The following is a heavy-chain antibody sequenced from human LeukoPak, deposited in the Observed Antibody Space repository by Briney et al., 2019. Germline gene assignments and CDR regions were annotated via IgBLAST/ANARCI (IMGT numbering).Heavy chain of an antibody. J-gene: IGHJ5*02. CDR2: IYYSGST. CDR1: GGSISSGGYS. CDR3: ARGLAARRRYNWFDP. Sequence: SQTLSLTCAVSGGSISSGGYSWSWIRQPPGKGLEWIGYIYYSGSTYYNPSLKSRVTISVDTSKNQFSLKLSSVTAADTAVYYCARGLAARRRYNWFDPWGQGTLVTVSS. V-gene: IGHV4-30-4*07. D-gene: IGHD6-6*01.